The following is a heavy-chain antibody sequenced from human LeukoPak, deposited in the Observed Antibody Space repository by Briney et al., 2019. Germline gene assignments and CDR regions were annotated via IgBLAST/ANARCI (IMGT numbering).Heavy chain of an antibody. Sequence: PGGSLRLSCAASGFTFSNAWMSWVRQAPGKGLEWVANIKQDGSEKYYVDSVKGRFTISRDNAKNSLYLQMNSLRAEDTAVYYCARDRYYDSSGYYSPGVYYYYYGMDVWGQGTTVTVSS. V-gene: IGHV3-7*01. J-gene: IGHJ6*02. CDR2: IKQDGSEK. CDR1: GFTFSNAW. CDR3: ARDRYYDSSGYYSPGVYYYYYGMDV. D-gene: IGHD3-22*01.